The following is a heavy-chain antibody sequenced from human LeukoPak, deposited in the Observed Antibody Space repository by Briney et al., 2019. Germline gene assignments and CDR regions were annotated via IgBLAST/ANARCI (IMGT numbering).Heavy chain of an antibody. CDR2: IYYSGST. CDR3: ARRDQRSRTDY. Sequence: SETLSLTCTVSGDSVSGYYWSWIRQPPGKGLEWIGYIYYSGSTNYNPSLESRVTISVDTSKKQFFLKLSSVTAADTAVYYCARRDQRSRTDYWGQGTLVTVSS. J-gene: IGHJ4*02. V-gene: IGHV4-59*08. D-gene: IGHD1-26*01. CDR1: GDSVSGYY.